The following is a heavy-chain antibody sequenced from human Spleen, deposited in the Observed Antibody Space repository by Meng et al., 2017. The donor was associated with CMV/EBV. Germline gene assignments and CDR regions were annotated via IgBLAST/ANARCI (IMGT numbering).Heavy chain of an antibody. V-gene: IGHV4-34*01. CDR2: INHSGST. CDR1: SGSFSGYY. Sequence: HVQLQQLGAGRFKLWETLSLTCDVYSGSFSGYYWSWIRQPPGKGLEWIGEINHSGSTNYNPSLKSRVTISVDTSKNQFSLKLSSVTAADTAVYYCAITHGMNIFWGQGTLVTVSS. D-gene: IGHD2/OR15-2a*01. CDR3: AITHGMNIF. J-gene: IGHJ4*02.